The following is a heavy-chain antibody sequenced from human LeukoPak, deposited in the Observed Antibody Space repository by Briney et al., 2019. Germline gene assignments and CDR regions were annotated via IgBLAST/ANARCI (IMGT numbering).Heavy chain of an antibody. CDR1: GGSISSGDYY. D-gene: IGHD3-10*01. V-gene: IGHV4-30-4*01. CDR2: IYYSGST. Sequence: SETLSLTCTVSGGSISSGDYYWSWIRQPPGKGLEWIGYIYYSGSTYYNPSLKSRVTISVDTSKNQFSLKLSSVTAADTAVYYCARVYRPDYYGSGLDPWGQGTLVTVSS. J-gene: IGHJ5*02. CDR3: ARVYRPDYYGSGLDP.